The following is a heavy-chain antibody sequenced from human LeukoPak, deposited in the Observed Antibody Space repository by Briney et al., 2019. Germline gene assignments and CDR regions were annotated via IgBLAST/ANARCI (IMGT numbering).Heavy chain of an antibody. CDR3: ARAYEGSSWYVGYFDY. Sequence: GGSLRLSCAASGFTFSSYWMSWVRQAPGKGLEWVANIKQDGSERYYVDSVKGRFTISRDNAKNSLYLQMNSLRAEDTAVYYCARAYEGSSWYVGYFDYWGQGTLVTVSS. J-gene: IGHJ4*02. D-gene: IGHD6-13*01. CDR2: IKQDGSER. CDR1: GFTFSSYW. V-gene: IGHV3-7*01.